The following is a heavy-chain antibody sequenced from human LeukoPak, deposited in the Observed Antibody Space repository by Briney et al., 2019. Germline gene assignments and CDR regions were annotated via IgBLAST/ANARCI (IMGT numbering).Heavy chain of an antibody. D-gene: IGHD1-26*01. Sequence: GGSLRLSCAASGFIVSSKYMSWVRQAPGKGLEWVSAISGSGGSTYYADSVKGRFTISRDNSKNTLYLQMNSLRAEDTAVYYCAKDGGGSENWGQGTLVTVSS. CDR1: GFIVSSKY. V-gene: IGHV3-23*01. J-gene: IGHJ4*02. CDR2: ISGSGGST. CDR3: AKDGGGSEN.